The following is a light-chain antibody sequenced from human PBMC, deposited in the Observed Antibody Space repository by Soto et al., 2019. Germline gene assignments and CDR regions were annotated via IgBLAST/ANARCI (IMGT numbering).Light chain of an antibody. CDR2: DAS. Sequence: EIMLSLSPANLSLYPGDRATLSCRASQSLGNYLAWYQQKPGQAPRLLIFDASNRATGIPARFSGSGSGTDFTLTISSLEPEDFAVYYCQQRSDWSSVTFGGGTKVDI. CDR3: QQRSDWSSVT. CDR1: QSLGNY. V-gene: IGKV3-11*01. J-gene: IGKJ4*01.